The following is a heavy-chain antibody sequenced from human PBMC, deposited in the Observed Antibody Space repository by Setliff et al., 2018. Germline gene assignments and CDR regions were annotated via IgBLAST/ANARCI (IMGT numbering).Heavy chain of an antibody. Sequence: ASVKVSCKASGYTFTESIVSWVRQAPGQGLEWLGWIGVYSGNTYYAPKFQGTVLMTADTSTTTAYLELRSLRSDDTAVYYCSRLVRFCTRIVCQRLSGDDYWGQGTLVTVSS. V-gene: IGHV1-18*01. CDR1: GYTFTESI. CDR3: SRLVRFCTRIVCQRLSGDDY. J-gene: IGHJ4*02. D-gene: IGHD3-10*01. CDR2: IGVYSGNT.